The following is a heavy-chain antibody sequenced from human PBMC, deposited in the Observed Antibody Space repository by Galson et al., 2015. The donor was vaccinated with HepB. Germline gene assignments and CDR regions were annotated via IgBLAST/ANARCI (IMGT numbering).Heavy chain of an antibody. CDR3: ARMSTVRFVEVSDY. CDR2: ITASGISA. D-gene: IGHD3-10*01. Sequence: SLRLSCADSGFAFSSFAMSWVRQAPGRGLEWVAGITASGISANYADSVKGRFTISRDNSKNTLFLQVNTLRAEDTAVYYCARMSTVRFVEVSDYWGQGTLVTVSS. J-gene: IGHJ4*02. V-gene: IGHV3-23*01. CDR1: GFAFSSFA.